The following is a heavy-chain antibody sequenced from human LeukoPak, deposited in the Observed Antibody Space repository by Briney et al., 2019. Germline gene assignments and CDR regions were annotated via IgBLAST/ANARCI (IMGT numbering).Heavy chain of an antibody. CDR2: ISYDRSNK. Sequence: GRSLRLSCAASGFTFSSYGMHWVRQAPGKGLEWVAVISYDRSNKYYADSVKGRYTISRDNSKNTLYLQMNSLRAEDTAVYYCAKVGGSGIYYYYGMDVWGQGTTVTVSS. CDR3: AKVGGSGIYYYYGMDV. CDR1: GFTFSSYG. J-gene: IGHJ6*02. D-gene: IGHD3-10*01. V-gene: IGHV3-30*18.